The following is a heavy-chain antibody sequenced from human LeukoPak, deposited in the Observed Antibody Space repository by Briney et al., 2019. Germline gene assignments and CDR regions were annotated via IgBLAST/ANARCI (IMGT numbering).Heavy chain of an antibody. Sequence: GASVKVSCKASGGTFSSYAISWVRQAPGQGLEWMGRIIPILGIANYAQKFQGRVTITADKSTSTAYMELSSLRSEDTAVYYCARAGYSSSWYDIDGWFDPWGQGTLVTVSS. V-gene: IGHV1-69*04. J-gene: IGHJ5*02. CDR3: ARAGYSSSWYDIDGWFDP. D-gene: IGHD6-13*01. CDR1: GGTFSSYA. CDR2: IIPILGIA.